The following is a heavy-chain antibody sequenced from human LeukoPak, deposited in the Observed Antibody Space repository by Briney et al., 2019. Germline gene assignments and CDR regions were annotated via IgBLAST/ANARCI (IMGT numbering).Heavy chain of an antibody. V-gene: IGHV3-35*01. CDR2: VSWNGSRT. CDR3: ATDYYDSSGCYYQSNFDY. J-gene: IGHJ4*02. D-gene: IGHD3-22*01. Sequence: GGSLRLSCAASGFTFSNSDMNWVHQAPGKGLEWVSGVSWNGSRTHYADSVKGRFIISRDNSKNTLYLQMNSLRAEDTAVYYCATDYYDSSGCYYQSNFDYWGQGTLVTVSS. CDR1: GFTFSNSD.